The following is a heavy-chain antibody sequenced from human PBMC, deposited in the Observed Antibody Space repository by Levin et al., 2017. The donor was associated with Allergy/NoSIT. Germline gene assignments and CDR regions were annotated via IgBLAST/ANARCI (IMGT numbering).Heavy chain of an antibody. J-gene: IGHJ3*02. V-gene: IGHV1-3*01. Sequence: GESLKISCKASGFTFSASALHWVRQAPGQRLEWMGWIHPGNGNTRYSENFQGRVTFTRDTSASTAYMERSSLTSEDTAVYYCARDRRSGNTDGFDIWGQGTVVTVSS. D-gene: IGHD1-26*01. CDR2: IHPGNGNT. CDR3: ARDRRSGNTDGFDI. CDR1: GFTFSASA.